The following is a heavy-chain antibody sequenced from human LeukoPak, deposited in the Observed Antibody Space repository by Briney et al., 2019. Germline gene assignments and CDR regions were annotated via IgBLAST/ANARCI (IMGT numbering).Heavy chain of an antibody. CDR2: IYYSGST. Sequence: SQTLSLTCTVSGGSISSGDYYWSWIRQPPGKGLEWIGYIYYSGSTYHNPSLKSRVTISVDTSKNQFSLKLSSVTAADTAVYYCAREGYSGCDGRGTTDYWGQGTLVTVSS. CDR3: AREGYSGCDGRGTTDY. V-gene: IGHV4-30-4*01. CDR1: GGSISSGDYY. J-gene: IGHJ4*02. D-gene: IGHD5-12*01.